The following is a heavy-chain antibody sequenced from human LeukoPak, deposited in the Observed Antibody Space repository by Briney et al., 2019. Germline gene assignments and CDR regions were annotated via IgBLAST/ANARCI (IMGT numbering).Heavy chain of an antibody. CDR1: GGSISSSSYY. D-gene: IGHD6-13*01. J-gene: IGHJ4*02. V-gene: IGHV4-39*01. CDR3: ARGGIAEDY. CDR2: IYYSGST. Sequence: SETLSLTCTASGGSISSSSYYWGWIRQPPGKGLEWIGSIYYSGSTYYNPSLKSRVTISVDTSKNQFSLKLSSVTAADTAVYYCARGGIAEDYWGQGTLVTVSS.